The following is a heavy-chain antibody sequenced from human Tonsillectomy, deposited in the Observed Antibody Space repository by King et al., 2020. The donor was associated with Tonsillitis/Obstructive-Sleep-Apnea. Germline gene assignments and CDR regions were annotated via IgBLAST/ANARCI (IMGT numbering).Heavy chain of an antibody. D-gene: IGHD2-2*02. CDR2: ITWNSDNM. J-gene: IGHJ4*02. CDR3: AKGGCSSTSCYNWGY. V-gene: IGHV3-9*01. CDR1: GFPFGDYA. Sequence: QLVQSGGGLVQPGRSLRLSCAASGFPFGDYAMHWVRQAPGKGLEWVSRITWNSDNMVYADSVKGRFTISRDNAKNSLYLQMNSLRPEDTALYYCAKGGCSSTSCYNWGYWGQGTLVTVSS.